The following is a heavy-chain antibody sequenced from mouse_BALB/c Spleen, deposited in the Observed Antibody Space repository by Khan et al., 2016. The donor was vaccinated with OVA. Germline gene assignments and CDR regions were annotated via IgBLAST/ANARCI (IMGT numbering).Heavy chain of an antibody. V-gene: IGHV1-87*01. CDR2: IYPGDGDT. CDR3: ASGIPYYDAMDY. Sequence: VQLQQSGAELARPGASVKLSCKASGYTFTSYWMQWVKQRPGQGLEWIGAIYPGDGDTRYTQKFKGKATLTADKSSRTAYMQLSSLASEDSAVYYCASGIPYYDAMDYWGQGTSVTVSS. J-gene: IGHJ4*01. CDR1: GYTFTSYW.